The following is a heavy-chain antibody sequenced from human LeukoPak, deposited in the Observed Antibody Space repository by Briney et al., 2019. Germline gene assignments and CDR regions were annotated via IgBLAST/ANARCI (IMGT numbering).Heavy chain of an antibody. CDR2: IYPGDSDT. J-gene: IGHJ4*02. V-gene: IGHV5-51*01. D-gene: IGHD5-18*01. Sequence: PGGSLRLSCKGSGYSFTSYWIGWVRQMPGKGLEWMGIIYPGDSDTRYSPSFQGQVTISADKSISSAYLQWSSLRASDTAMYYCASGSGYSYGLPFDYWGQGTLVTVSS. CDR3: ASGSGYSYGLPFDY. CDR1: GYSFTSYW.